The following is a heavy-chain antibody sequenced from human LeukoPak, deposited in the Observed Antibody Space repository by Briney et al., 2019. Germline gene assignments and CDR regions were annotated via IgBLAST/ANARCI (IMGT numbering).Heavy chain of an antibody. J-gene: IGHJ4*02. Sequence: GGSLRLACAASGFTFDDYGMSWVRQAPGKGLEWVSGINWNGGSTGYADSVKGRFTISRDNAKNSLYLQMNSLRAEDTALYHCARGANYYDSSGSMGYWGQGTLVTVSS. V-gene: IGHV3-20*01. D-gene: IGHD3-22*01. CDR3: ARGANYYDSSGSMGY. CDR2: INWNGGST. CDR1: GFTFDDYG.